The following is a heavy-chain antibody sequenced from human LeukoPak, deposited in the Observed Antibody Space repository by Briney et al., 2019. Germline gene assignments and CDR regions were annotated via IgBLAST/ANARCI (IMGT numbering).Heavy chain of an antibody. J-gene: IGHJ4*02. D-gene: IGHD6-6*01. CDR1: GFTFSSYD. V-gene: IGHV3-13*01. Sequence: GGSLRLSCAASGFTFSSYDMHWVRQATGKGLEWASAIGTAGDTYYLGSVKGRFTISRENAKNSLYLQMNSLRAGDTAVYYCAREYRSSSGRAFDYWGQGTLVTVSS. CDR3: AREYRSSSGRAFDY. CDR2: IGTAGDT.